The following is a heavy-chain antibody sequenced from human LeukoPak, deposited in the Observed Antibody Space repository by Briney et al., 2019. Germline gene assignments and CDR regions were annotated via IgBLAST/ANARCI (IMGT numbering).Heavy chain of an antibody. CDR3: ARSSSGSESWFDP. J-gene: IGHJ5*02. Sequence: ASVKVSCKASGYTFSTYGISWLRQAPGQGLEWMGWISAYNGNTNYAQKLQGRVTMTTDTSTSTAYMEVRSLRSDDTAVYYCARSSSGSESWFDPWGQGTLVTVSS. V-gene: IGHV1-18*01. D-gene: IGHD3-22*01. CDR2: ISAYNGNT. CDR1: GYTFSTYG.